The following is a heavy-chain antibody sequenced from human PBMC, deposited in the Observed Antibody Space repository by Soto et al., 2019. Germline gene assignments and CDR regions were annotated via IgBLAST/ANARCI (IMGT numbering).Heavy chain of an antibody. D-gene: IGHD3-3*01. Sequence: GASVKVSCKASGYTFTSYDINWVRQATGQGLEWMGWMNPNSGNTGYAQKFQGRVTMTRNTSISTAYMELSSLRSEDTAVYYCARVPTHSFLEWLHDSYYYYYYMDVWGKGTTVTVSS. CDR2: MNPNSGNT. CDR3: ARVPTHSFLEWLHDSYYYYYYMDV. V-gene: IGHV1-8*01. J-gene: IGHJ6*03. CDR1: GYTFTSYD.